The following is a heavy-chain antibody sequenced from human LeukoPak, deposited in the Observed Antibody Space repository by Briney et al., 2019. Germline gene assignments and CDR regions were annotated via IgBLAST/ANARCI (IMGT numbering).Heavy chain of an antibody. CDR2: ISGSGGST. D-gene: IGHD4-23*01. Sequence: PGGSLRLSCAASGFTFSSYAMSWVRQAPGKGLEWVSAISGSGGSTYYEDSVKGRFTISRDNSKNTLYLQMNSLRAEDTAVYYCAKAPIYGGNSAILDYWGQGTLVTVSS. CDR1: GFTFSSYA. V-gene: IGHV3-23*01. J-gene: IGHJ4*02. CDR3: AKAPIYGGNSAILDY.